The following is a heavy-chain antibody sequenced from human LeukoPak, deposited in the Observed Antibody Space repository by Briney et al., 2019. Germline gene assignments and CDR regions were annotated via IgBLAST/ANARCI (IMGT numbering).Heavy chain of an antibody. V-gene: IGHV3-7*01. Sequence: GGSLRLSCAASGFTFSSHWMSWVRQAPGKGLEWVANIKKDGSEKYYVDAVKGRFTISRDNAKNSLYLQMNSLRAEDTAVYYCARVRIAAAARERWFDPWGQGTLVTVSS. D-gene: IGHD6-13*01. CDR1: GFTFSSHW. CDR3: ARVRIAAAARERWFDP. CDR2: IKKDGSEK. J-gene: IGHJ5*02.